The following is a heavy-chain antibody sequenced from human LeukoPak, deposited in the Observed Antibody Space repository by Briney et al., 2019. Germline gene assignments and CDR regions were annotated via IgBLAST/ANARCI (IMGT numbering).Heavy chain of an antibody. CDR1: GFTFSSYA. CDR3: ARGYVDTAMVDLFDY. J-gene: IGHJ4*02. V-gene: IGHV3-30-3*01. D-gene: IGHD5-18*01. CDR2: ISYDGSNK. Sequence: GGSLRLSCAASGFTFSSYAMHWVRQAPGKGLEWVAVISYDGSNKYYADSVKGRFTISRDNSKNTLYLQMNSLRAEDTAVYYCARGYVDTAMVDLFDYWGQGTLVAVSS.